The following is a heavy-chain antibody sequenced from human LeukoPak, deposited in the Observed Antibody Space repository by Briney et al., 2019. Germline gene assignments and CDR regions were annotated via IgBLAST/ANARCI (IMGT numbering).Heavy chain of an antibody. CDR3: ARDKGTDYGSGGYQRYSWFDP. CDR1: GFTFSSYS. J-gene: IGHJ5*02. V-gene: IGHV3-21*01. D-gene: IGHD3-10*01. CDR2: ISSSSSYM. Sequence: GGSLRLSCAASGFTFSSYSMNWVRQDPGKGLEWVSSISSSSSYMYYADSVKGRFTISRDNAKNSLYLQMNSLRAEDTAVYYCARDKGTDYGSGGYQRYSWFDPWGQGTLVTVSS.